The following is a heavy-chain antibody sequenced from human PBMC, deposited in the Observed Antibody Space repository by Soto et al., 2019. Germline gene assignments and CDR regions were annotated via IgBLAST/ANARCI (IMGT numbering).Heavy chain of an antibody. CDR3: ARGPAVDVGPTYFDY. CDR2: IIPVSGTT. V-gene: IGHV1-69*01. J-gene: IGHJ4*02. Sequence: QVQLVQSGAEVKKPGSSVKASCKAIGGAISSYAISWVRQAPGQGLEWMGGIIPVSGTTTYAQKFQARVTITADESTTTAYMELSSLRSEDTAVYYCARGPAVDVGPTYFDYWGQGTPVTVSP. D-gene: IGHD1-26*01. CDR1: GGAISSYA.